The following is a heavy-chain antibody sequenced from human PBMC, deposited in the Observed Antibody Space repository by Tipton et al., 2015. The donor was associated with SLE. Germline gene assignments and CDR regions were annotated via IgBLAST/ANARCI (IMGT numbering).Heavy chain of an antibody. D-gene: IGHD3-16*01. V-gene: IGHV3-7*01. Sequence: SLRLSCAASGFSFSNYWMSWVRQAPGKGLEWVADINQDGSEKYYVDSVKGRFTISRDNAKNSLYLQMNSLRAEDTAVYYCARDRGGVLFDYWGQGTLVTVSS. CDR2: INQDGSEK. CDR3: ARDRGGVLFDY. CDR1: GFSFSNYW. J-gene: IGHJ4*02.